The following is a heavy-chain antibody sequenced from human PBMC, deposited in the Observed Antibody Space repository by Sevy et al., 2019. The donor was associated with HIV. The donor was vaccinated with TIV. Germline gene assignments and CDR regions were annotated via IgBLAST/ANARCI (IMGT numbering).Heavy chain of an antibody. CDR2: ISYDGSNK. CDR1: GFTFSSYP. Sequence: GSCLRLSCAASGFTFSSYPMHWVRQAPGKGLEWVAVISYDGSNKYYADSVKGRLTISRDNSKNTLYVQMNSLRAEDTAVFYCGRDREMGNYYDSSGSIDYWGQGTLVTVSS. CDR3: GRDREMGNYYDSSGSIDY. J-gene: IGHJ4*02. D-gene: IGHD3-22*01. V-gene: IGHV3-30*04.